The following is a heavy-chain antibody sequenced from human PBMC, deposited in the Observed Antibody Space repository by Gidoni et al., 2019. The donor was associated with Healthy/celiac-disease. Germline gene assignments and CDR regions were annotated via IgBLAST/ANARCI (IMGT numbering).Heavy chain of an antibody. CDR3: ARDPGAQYYDYVWGSYPIDYYYYGMDV. D-gene: IGHD3-16*02. Sequence: QVQLQESGPGLVKPSATLSLTCTVSGYSISSGSYWGWIRQPPGKGLEWIGSIYHSGSTYYNPSLKRRVTISVDTSKNQFYLKLSSVTAADTAVYYWARDPGAQYYDYVWGSYPIDYYYYGMDVWGQGTTVTVSS. V-gene: IGHV4-38-2*02. CDR2: IYHSGST. CDR1: GYSISSGSY. J-gene: IGHJ6*02.